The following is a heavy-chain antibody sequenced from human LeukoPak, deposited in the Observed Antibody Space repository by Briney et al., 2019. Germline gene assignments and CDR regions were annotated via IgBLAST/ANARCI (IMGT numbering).Heavy chain of an antibody. CDR3: ARHFYGSGTYYHFDY. Sequence: SVKVSCKASGYSXXSXGISWVRQAPGQGPEWMGWISPYNDNTNYAQKLQGRATLTTDTSTSTAYMELRSLRSDDTAVYYCARHFYGSGTYYHFDYWGQGTLVTVSS. CDR1: GYSXXSXG. CDR2: ISPYNDNT. J-gene: IGHJ4*02. D-gene: IGHD3-10*01. V-gene: IGHV1-18*01.